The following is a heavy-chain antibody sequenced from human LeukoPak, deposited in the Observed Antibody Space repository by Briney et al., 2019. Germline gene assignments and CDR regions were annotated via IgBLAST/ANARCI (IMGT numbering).Heavy chain of an antibody. D-gene: IGHD3-3*01. Sequence: SETLSLTCTVSGGSISSGDYYWSWIRQPPGKGLEWIGYIYYSGSTYYNPSLKSRVTISVDTSKNQFPLKLSSVTAADTAVYYCARGRLHYDFWSDLQAGMDVWGQGTTVTVSS. CDR2: IYYSGST. CDR3: ARGRLHYDFWSDLQAGMDV. V-gene: IGHV4-30-4*01. CDR1: GGSISSGDYY. J-gene: IGHJ6*02.